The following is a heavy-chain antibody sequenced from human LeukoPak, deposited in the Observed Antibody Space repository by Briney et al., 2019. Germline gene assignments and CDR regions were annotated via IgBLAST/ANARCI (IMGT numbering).Heavy chain of an antibody. CDR3: AKDRLPYYYDSSGYSV. CDR2: ISGGGGST. D-gene: IGHD3-22*01. CDR1: GFTFSSYA. J-gene: IGHJ4*02. Sequence: GGSLRLSCAASGFTFSSYAMSWVRQAPGKGLEWVSAISGGGGSTYYADSVKGRFTISRDNSKNTLYLQMNSLRAEDTAVYYCAKDRLPYYYDSSGYSVWGQGALVTVSS. V-gene: IGHV3-23*01.